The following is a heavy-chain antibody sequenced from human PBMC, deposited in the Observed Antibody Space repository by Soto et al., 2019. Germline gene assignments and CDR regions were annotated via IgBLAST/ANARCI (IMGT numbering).Heavy chain of an antibody. V-gene: IGHV4-34*01. CDR2: IYHSGDT. CDR1: GGSFSGYY. J-gene: IGHJ5*02. CDR3: AAVSGGCSRTSCQIDP. D-gene: IGHD2-2*01. Sequence: SETLSLTCAVYGGSFSGYYWSWIRQPPGKGLEWIGEIYHSGDTNYNPSLKSRVTMSVDKPNNQFSLKLNSVTAADTAVYYCAAVSGGCSRTSCQIDPWGQGTQVTVSS.